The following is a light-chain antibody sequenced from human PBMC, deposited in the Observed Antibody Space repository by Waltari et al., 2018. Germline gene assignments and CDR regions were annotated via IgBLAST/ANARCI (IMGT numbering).Light chain of an antibody. J-gene: IGLJ3*02. CDR3: NSYTRKTASVV. CDR2: DVS. CDR1: SRDMCVYNY. V-gene: IGLV2-14*01. Sequence: QSALTQPASVSGSPGQSITISCFGTSRDMCVYNYVPWYQQYPAKPPKLMIYDVSKRPSGVSDRFSGSKSDNTASLTISGLRAEDEADYYCNSYTRKTASVVFGGGTKLTVL.